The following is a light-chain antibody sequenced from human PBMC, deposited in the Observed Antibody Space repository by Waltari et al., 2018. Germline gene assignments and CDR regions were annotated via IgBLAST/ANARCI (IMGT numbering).Light chain of an antibody. CDR2: WAS. J-gene: IGKJ2*01. Sequence: DFVMTQSPDSLAVSLGERATINCQSRQSLLYTSNYKNYLAWYQQKPGQPPKLLIYWASTRESGVPDRFSGSGSGTDFTLTISSLQAEDVAVYYCQQYYSRHSYTFGQGTKLEIK. V-gene: IGKV4-1*01. CDR3: QQYYSRHSYT. CDR1: QSLLYTSNYKNY.